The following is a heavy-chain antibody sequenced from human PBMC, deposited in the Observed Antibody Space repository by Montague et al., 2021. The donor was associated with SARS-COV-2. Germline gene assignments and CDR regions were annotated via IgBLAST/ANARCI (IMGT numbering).Heavy chain of an antibody. V-gene: IGHV4-59*13. CDR1: GGSISSYY. CDR3: ARYFDY. CDR2: MYYSGST. Sequence: SETLSLTCTVSGGSISSYYWSWIRQPPGKGLEWIGYMYYSGSTNYNPSLKSRVTLSVDTSKNQFSLKLSSVTAADTAVYYFARYFDYWGQGTLVTVSS. J-gene: IGHJ4*02.